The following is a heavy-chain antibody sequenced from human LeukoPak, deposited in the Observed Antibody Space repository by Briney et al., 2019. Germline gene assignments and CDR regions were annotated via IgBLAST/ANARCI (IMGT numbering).Heavy chain of an antibody. D-gene: IGHD1-26*01. V-gene: IGHV4-31*03. CDR3: ARDRQGGTDY. CDR1: GGSISSGGYY. J-gene: IGHJ4*02. Sequence: PSETLSLTCTVSGGSISSGGYYWSWIRQHPGKGLEWIGYIYYSGSTYYNPSLKSRVTISVDTPKNQFSLKLSSVTAADTAVYYCARDRQGGTDYWGQGTLVTVSS. CDR2: IYYSGST.